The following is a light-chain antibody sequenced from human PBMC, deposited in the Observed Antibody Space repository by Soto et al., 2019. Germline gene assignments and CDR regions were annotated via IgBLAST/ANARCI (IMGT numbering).Light chain of an antibody. Sequence: QSALTQPASVSGSPGQSITISCTGTSSDVGSYNLVSWYQQHPGKAPKLMIYEVSKRPSGVSNRCSGSKSGNTAYLTISGLQAEDEAYYYCCSYAGSSTLVFGGGTKLTVL. J-gene: IGLJ3*02. CDR2: EVS. V-gene: IGLV2-23*02. CDR3: CSYAGSSTLV. CDR1: SSDVGSYNL.